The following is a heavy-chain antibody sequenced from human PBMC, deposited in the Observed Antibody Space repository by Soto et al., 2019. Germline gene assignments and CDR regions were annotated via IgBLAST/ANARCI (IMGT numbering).Heavy chain of an antibody. V-gene: IGHV4-39*07. D-gene: IGHD4-17*01. Sequence: PSETLSLTCTVSGGSISSTTYYWGWIRQPPGKGLEWIGTIYYSGSTNYNPSLKSRVTISVDTSKNQFSLKLSSVTAADTAVYYCARLGHDYGDYVSPFPFDYWGQGTLVTVPQ. J-gene: IGHJ4*02. CDR1: GGSISSTTYY. CDR3: ARLGHDYGDYVSPFPFDY. CDR2: IYYSGST.